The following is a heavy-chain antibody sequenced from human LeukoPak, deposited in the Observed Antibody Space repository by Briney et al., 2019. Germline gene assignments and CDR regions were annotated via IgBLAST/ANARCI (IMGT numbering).Heavy chain of an antibody. D-gene: IGHD4-11*01. V-gene: IGHV3-30*19. CDR3: ARDKFSNQYYFDY. CDR2: ISYDGSNK. Sequence: PGRSLRLSCAASGFTFSHYGMHWVRQAPGKGLEWVAVISYDGSNKYYADSVKGRFTISRDNSKNTLYLQMNSLRAEDTAVYYCARDKFSNQYYFDYWGQGTLVTVSS. J-gene: IGHJ4*02. CDR1: GFTFSHYG.